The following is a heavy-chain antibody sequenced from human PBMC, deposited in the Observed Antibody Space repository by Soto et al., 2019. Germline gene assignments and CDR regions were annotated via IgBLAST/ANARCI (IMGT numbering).Heavy chain of an antibody. CDR3: AKDRMTTETTDWYFDL. CDR2: ISGSGDNT. Sequence: EVQLLESGGGLVQPGGSLRLSCAASGFTLSTYAMSWVRQAPGKGLDWVSAISGSGDNTYYADSVKGRFTISRETSKNTLYLQMNSLKIEDTAVYYCAKDRMTTETTDWYFDLWGRGNLVTVSS. CDR1: GFTLSTYA. V-gene: IGHV3-23*01. D-gene: IGHD4-17*01. J-gene: IGHJ2*01.